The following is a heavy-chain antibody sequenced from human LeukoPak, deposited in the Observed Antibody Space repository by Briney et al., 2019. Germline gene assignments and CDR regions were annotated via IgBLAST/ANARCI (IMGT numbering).Heavy chain of an antibody. J-gene: IGHJ4*02. CDR3: ARGTSSWWEGPNY. V-gene: IGHV4-38-2*02. CDR2: IYHTGST. Sequence: SETLSLTCTVSGGSISSYYWAWIRQPPEKGLEWIGSIYHTGSTYYNPSLKSRVTISVATSKNQFSLKLSSVTAADTAVYYCARGTSSWWEGPNYWGQGTLVTVSS. CDR1: GGSISSYY. D-gene: IGHD6-13*01.